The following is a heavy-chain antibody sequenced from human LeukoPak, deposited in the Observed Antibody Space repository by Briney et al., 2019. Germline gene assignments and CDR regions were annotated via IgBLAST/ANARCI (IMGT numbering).Heavy chain of an antibody. CDR3: ARDAFVVPAAMDPYYYYYYMDV. D-gene: IGHD2-2*01. V-gene: IGHV3-48*03. Sequence: GGSLRLSCAASGFTFSSYEMNWVRQAPGKGLEWVSYISSSGSTMYYADSVKGRFTISRDNAKNSLYLQMNSLRAEDTAVYYCARDAFVVPAAMDPYYYYYYMDVWGKGTTVTISS. CDR2: ISSSGSTM. CDR1: GFTFSSYE. J-gene: IGHJ6*03.